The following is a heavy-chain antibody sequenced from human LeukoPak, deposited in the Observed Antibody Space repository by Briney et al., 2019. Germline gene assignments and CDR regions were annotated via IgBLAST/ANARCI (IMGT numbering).Heavy chain of an antibody. J-gene: IGHJ6*02. Sequence: PGRSLRLSCAASGFTFSNFAMHWVRQAPGKGLEWVALIWSDGSNEHYADSVEGRFTISRENAKNSLYLQMNSLRAGDTAVYYCARGLSRVLPYGMDVWGQGTTVTVSS. CDR1: GFTFSNFA. CDR2: IWSDGSNE. V-gene: IGHV3-33*08. D-gene: IGHD2/OR15-2a*01. CDR3: ARGLSRVLPYGMDV.